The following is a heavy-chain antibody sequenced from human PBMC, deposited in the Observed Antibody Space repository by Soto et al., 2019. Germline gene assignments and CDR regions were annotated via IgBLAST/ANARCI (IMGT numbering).Heavy chain of an antibody. V-gene: IGHV1-2*02. J-gene: IGHJ4*03. CDR1: GYTFTGYY. CDR3: ARGPYYYDSSGYLDFDY. CDR2: INPNSGGT. Sequence: GASVKVSFKASGYTFTGYYMHWLRQAPGQGLEWMGWINPNSGGTNYAQKFQGRVTMTRDTSISTAYMELSRLRSDDTAVYYCARGPYYYDSSGYLDFDYWGQGTTVTVSS. D-gene: IGHD3-22*01.